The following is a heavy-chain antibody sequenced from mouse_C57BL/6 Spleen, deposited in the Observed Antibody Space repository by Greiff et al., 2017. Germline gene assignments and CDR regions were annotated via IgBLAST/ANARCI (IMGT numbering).Heavy chain of an antibody. CDR2: IYPGDGDT. D-gene: IGHD1-1*01. CDR1: GYAFSSSW. J-gene: IGHJ2*01. Sequence: VQLQQSGPELVKPGASVKISCKASGYAFSSSWMNWVKQRPGKGLEWIGRIYPGDGDTNYNGKVKGKATLTADKSSSTAYMQLSSLTSEDSAVYFCLSITTVVATDDWGQGTTLTVSS. CDR3: LSITTVVATDD. V-gene: IGHV1-82*01.